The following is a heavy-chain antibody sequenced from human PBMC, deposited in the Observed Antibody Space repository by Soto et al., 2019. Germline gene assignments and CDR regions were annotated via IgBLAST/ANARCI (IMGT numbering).Heavy chain of an antibody. CDR2: IYYSGST. J-gene: IGHJ5*02. CDR1: GGSISSSSYY. D-gene: IGHD3-3*01. CDR3: IGLGVLRFLEWLPNNWFDP. V-gene: IGHV4-39*01. Sequence: TSETLSLTCTVSGGSISSSSYYWGWIRQPPGKGLEWIGIIYYSGSTYYNPSLKSRVTISVDTSKNQFFLKLSSVTAADTVVYYCIGLGVLRFLEWLPNNWFDPWGQGTLVTVSS.